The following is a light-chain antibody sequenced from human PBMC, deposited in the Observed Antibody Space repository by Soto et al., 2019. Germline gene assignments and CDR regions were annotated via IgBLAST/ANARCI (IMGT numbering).Light chain of an antibody. CDR1: SSNIGKNY. J-gene: IGLJ3*02. CDR3: GTWDSSLNAGV. V-gene: IGLV1-51*02. Sequence: QSVLTQSPSVSAAPGQKVTISCSGGSSNIGKNYVSSYQHLPGTAPKLLIYEDHKRPSGIPDRFSGSKSATSATLGITGLQTGDEADYYCGTWDSSLNAGVFGGGTKVTVL. CDR2: EDH.